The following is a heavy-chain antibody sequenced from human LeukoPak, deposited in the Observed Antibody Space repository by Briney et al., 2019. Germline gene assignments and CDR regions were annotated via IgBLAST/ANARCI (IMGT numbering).Heavy chain of an antibody. CDR3: ARGGYYYDSSGYWGAFDI. J-gene: IGHJ3*02. CDR2: IYYSGST. CDR1: GGSISSYY. Sequence: RPSETLPLTCTVSGGSISSYYWSWIRQPPGKGLEWIGYIYYSGSTNYNPSLKSRVTISVDTSKNQFSLKLSSVTAADTAVYYCARGGYYYDSSGYWGAFDIWGQGAMVTVSS. D-gene: IGHD3-22*01. V-gene: IGHV4-59*01.